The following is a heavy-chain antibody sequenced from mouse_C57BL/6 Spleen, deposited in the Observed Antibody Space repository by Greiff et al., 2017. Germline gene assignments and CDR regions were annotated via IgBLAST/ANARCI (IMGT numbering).Heavy chain of an antibody. CDR3: ARRVYDFYYYAMDY. V-gene: IGHV1-80*01. Sequence: QVQLKESGAELVKPGASVKISCKASGYAFSSYWMNWVKQRPGKGLEWIGQIYPGDGDTNYNGKFKGKATLTADKSSSTAYMQLSSLTSEDSAVYFCARRVYDFYYYAMDYWGQGTSVTVSS. D-gene: IGHD2-3*01. CDR1: GYAFSSYW. CDR2: IYPGDGDT. J-gene: IGHJ4*01.